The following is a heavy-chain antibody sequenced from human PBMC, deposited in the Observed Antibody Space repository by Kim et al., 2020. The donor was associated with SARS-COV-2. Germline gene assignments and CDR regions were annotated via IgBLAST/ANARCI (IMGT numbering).Heavy chain of an antibody. CDR3: ASGGRGVILSIYYGMDV. Sequence: SETLSLTCAVYGGSFSGYYWCWICQPPGKGLELDGEINHSGRTNSNPSLKSRVTISVDTSTNQFSLTLSSVTAADTAVYYCASGGRGVILSIYYGMDVWG. D-gene: IGHD3-10*01. CDR2: INHSGRT. CDR1: GGSFSGYY. V-gene: IGHV4-34*01. J-gene: IGHJ6*01.